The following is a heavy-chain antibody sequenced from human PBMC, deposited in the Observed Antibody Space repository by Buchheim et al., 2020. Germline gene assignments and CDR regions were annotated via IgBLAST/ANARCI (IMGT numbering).Heavy chain of an antibody. V-gene: IGHV3-33*01. Sequence: QVQLVESGGGVVQPGRSLRLSCAASGFTFSTYGMHWVRQAPGKGLEWVALIWYDGSNKYYADSVKGRFTISRDNPKNTLYLQMNRLRAEDTAVYYCARGTGYCSSTSCSNFDYWGQGTL. J-gene: IGHJ4*02. CDR1: GFTFSTYG. D-gene: IGHD2-2*01. CDR3: ARGTGYCSSTSCSNFDY. CDR2: IWYDGSNK.